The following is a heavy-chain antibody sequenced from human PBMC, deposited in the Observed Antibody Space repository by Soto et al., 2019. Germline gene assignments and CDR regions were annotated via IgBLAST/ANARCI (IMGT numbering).Heavy chain of an antibody. CDR3: ATGDCSGGSCYSSYYYYGMDV. CDR1: GGTFSSYA. J-gene: IGHJ6*02. Sequence: QVQLVQSGAEVKKPGSSVKVSCKASGGTFSSYAISWVRQAPGQGLEWMGGILPIFGTANYAQKFQGRVTITADKSTSTAYMELSSLRSEYTAVYYCATGDCSGGSCYSSYYYYGMDVWGQGTTVTVSS. D-gene: IGHD2-15*01. V-gene: IGHV1-69*06. CDR2: ILPIFGTA.